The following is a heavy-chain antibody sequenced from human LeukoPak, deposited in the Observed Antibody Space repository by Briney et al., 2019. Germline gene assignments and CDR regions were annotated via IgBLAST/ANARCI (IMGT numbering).Heavy chain of an antibody. CDR1: GFTFSSYS. CDR3: ARKVAVADTSDDAFDI. D-gene: IGHD6-19*01. Sequence: GGSLRLSCAASGFTFSSYSVNWVRQAPGKGLEWVSSISSSSSYIYYADSVKGRFTISRDNAKNSLYLQMNSLRAEDTAVYYCARKVAVADTSDDAFDIWGQGTMVTVSS. V-gene: IGHV3-21*01. CDR2: ISSSSSYI. J-gene: IGHJ3*02.